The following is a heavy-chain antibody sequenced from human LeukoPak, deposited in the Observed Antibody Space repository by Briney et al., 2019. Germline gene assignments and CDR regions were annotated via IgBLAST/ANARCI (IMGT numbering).Heavy chain of an antibody. Sequence: GGSLRLSCAASGFIFSSYAMSWVRPAPGKGREWVSGFSGSGVSTYYADSVQGRFTISRDNSKNTLSLQMNSLSAEDTAVYYCAKRYYDSSGFDIWGQRTMVTVSS. CDR3: AKRYYDSSGFDI. D-gene: IGHD3-22*01. J-gene: IGHJ3*02. V-gene: IGHV3-23*01. CDR2: FSGSGVST. CDR1: GFIFSSYA.